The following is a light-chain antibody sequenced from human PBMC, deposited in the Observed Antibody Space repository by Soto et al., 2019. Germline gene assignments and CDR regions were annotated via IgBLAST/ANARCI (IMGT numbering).Light chain of an antibody. CDR3: QQSYITPRT. J-gene: IGKJ3*01. CDR2: SAS. V-gene: IGKV1-39*01. CDR1: QSISTY. Sequence: DIQMTQSPSSLSASVGDRVTITCRASQSISTYLNWYQQKPGKAPNLLIYSASSLQSGVPSRFSGSGSGTSFTLTINSLQPEDFATYYCQQSYITPRTFGPGTKVDIK.